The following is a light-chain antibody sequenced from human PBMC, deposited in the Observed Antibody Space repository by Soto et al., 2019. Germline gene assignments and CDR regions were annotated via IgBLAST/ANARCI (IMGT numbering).Light chain of an antibody. CDR3: QQYNSYSVT. V-gene: IGKV1-5*03. Sequence: DIQMTQSPSTLSASVGDRVTITCRASQSVSSWLAWYQQKPGKAPNLLIYRASNLESGVPSRFSGSGSGTEVTLAITSLQPDDFATYYCQQYNSYSVTFRQATKVEIK. CDR2: RAS. CDR1: QSVSSW. J-gene: IGKJ1*01.